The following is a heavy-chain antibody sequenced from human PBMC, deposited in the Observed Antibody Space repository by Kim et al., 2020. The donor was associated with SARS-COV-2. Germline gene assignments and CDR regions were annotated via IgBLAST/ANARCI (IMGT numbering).Heavy chain of an antibody. CDR2: IVVGSGNT. Sequence: SVKVSCKASGFTFTSSAVQWVRQARGQRLEWIGWIVVGSGNTNYAQKFQERVTITRDMSTSTAYMELSSLRSEDTAVYYCAARDSMYQLPYWDGLHDAFDIWGQGTMVTVSS. V-gene: IGHV1-58*01. CDR1: GFTFTSSA. J-gene: IGHJ3*02. D-gene: IGHD2-2*02. CDR3: AARDSMYQLPYWDGLHDAFDI.